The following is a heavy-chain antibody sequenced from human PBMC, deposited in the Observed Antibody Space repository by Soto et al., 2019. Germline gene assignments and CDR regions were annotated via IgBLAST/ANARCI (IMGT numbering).Heavy chain of an antibody. D-gene: IGHD2-2*01. CDR3: VTVLPHANSWFDY. CDR1: GFAFSAYA. CDR2: VSGTGRTT. V-gene: IGHV3-23*01. J-gene: IGHJ4*02. Sequence: PGGSLRLSCAASGFAFSAYAMDWVRHTPGKGLEWVSSVSGTGRTTYHADSVKGRFTMSRDNSKDTVYLQMNSLRADDTAVYYCVTVLPHANSWFDYWGQGTPVTVSS.